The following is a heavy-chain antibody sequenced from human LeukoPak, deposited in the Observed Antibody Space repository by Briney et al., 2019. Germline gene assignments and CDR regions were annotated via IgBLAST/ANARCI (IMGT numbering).Heavy chain of an antibody. CDR3: ARPYYYDSSCYYYFDY. CDR2: IYPGDSDT. J-gene: IGHJ4*02. V-gene: IGHV5-51*01. CDR1: GYSFTSYW. D-gene: IGHD3-22*01. Sequence: GESLKISCKGSGYSFTSYWIGWVRQMPGKGLEWMGIIYPGDSDTRYSPSFQGQVTISADKSISTAYLQWSSLKASDTAMYYCARPYYYDSSCYYYFDYWGQGTLVTVSS.